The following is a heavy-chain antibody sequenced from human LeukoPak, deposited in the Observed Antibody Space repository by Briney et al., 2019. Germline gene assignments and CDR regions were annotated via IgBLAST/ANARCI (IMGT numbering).Heavy chain of an antibody. CDR3: ARAPSHSGSYPNWFDP. CDR1: GYTFTSYG. Sequence: GASVKVSCKASGYTFTSYGISWVRQAPGQGLEWMGWISAYNGNTNYAQKLQGRVTMTTDTSTTTAYMQLRNLKSDDTAVYFCARAPSHSGSYPNWFDPWGQGTLVTVSS. D-gene: IGHD1-26*01. V-gene: IGHV1-18*01. J-gene: IGHJ5*02. CDR2: ISAYNGNT.